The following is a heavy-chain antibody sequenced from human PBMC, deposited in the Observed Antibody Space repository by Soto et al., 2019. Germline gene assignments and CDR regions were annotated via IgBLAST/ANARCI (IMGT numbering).Heavy chain of an antibody. CDR1: GGSISSYY. D-gene: IGHD2-2*01. J-gene: IGHJ5*02. CDR2: IYYSGST. Sequence: PSETLSLTCTVSGGSISSYYWSWIRQPPGKGLEWIGYIYYSGSTNYNPSLKSRVTISVDTSKNQFSLKLSSVTAADTAVYYCARQDNIAVVPAASFHNWFDPWGQGTLVTVSS. V-gene: IGHV4-59*08. CDR3: ARQDNIAVVPAASFHNWFDP.